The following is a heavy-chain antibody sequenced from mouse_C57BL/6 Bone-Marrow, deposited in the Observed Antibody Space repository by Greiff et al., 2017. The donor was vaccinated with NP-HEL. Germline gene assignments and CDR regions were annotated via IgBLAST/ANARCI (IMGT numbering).Heavy chain of an antibody. CDR2: IWSGGST. Sequence: VQRVESGPGLVQPSQSLSITCTVSGFSLTSYGVHWVRQPPGKGLEWLGVIWSGGSTDYNAAFISRLSISKDNSKSQVFFKMNSLQADDTAIYYCAKTETGTYWYFDVWGTGTTVTVSS. D-gene: IGHD4-1*01. CDR3: AKTETGTYWYFDV. CDR1: GFSLTSYG. J-gene: IGHJ1*03. V-gene: IGHV2-4*01.